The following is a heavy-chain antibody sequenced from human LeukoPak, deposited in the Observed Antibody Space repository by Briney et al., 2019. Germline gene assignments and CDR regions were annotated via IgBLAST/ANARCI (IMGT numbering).Heavy chain of an antibody. D-gene: IGHD3-22*01. CDR1: GFTFSSYG. Sequence: GGSLRLSCAASGFTFSSYGMHWVRQAPGKGLEWVAFIRYDGSNKYYADSVKGRFTISRDNAKNSLYLQMNSLRAEDTAVYYCARVWRYYDSSGYYYLSAFDIWGQGTMVTVSS. V-gene: IGHV3-30*02. CDR2: IRYDGSNK. J-gene: IGHJ3*02. CDR3: ARVWRYYDSSGYYYLSAFDI.